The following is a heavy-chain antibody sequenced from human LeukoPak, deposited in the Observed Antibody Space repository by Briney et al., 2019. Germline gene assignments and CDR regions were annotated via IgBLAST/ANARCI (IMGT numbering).Heavy chain of an antibody. CDR3: ARGSSGGTFGY. D-gene: IGHD3-3*02. CDR2: INSDESST. J-gene: IGHJ4*02. Sequence: GGSLRLSCAASGFTFSSYWMSWVRQAPGKGLVWVSHINSDESSTSYADSVKGRFTISRDNAKNTLYLGMNSLRAEDTAVYYCARGSSGGTFGYWGQGTLVTVSS. CDR1: GFTFSSYW. V-gene: IGHV3-74*01.